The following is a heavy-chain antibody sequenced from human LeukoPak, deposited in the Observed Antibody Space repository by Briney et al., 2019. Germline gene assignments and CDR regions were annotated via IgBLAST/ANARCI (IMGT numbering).Heavy chain of an antibody. CDR2: INPNSGGT. D-gene: IGHD3-22*01. J-gene: IGHJ3*02. V-gene: IGHV1-2*02. CDR3: ARGGDFYDSSGYYDDAFDI. Sequence: EASVKVSCKASGYTFTGYYMHWVRQAPGQGLEWMGWINPNSGGTNYAQKFQGRVTMTRDTSISTAYMELTRLRSDDTAVYYCARGGDFYDSSGYYDDAFDIWGRGTMVTVSS. CDR1: GYTFTGYY.